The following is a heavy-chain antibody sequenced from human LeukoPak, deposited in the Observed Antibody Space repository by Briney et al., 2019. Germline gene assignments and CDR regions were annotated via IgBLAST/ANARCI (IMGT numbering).Heavy chain of an antibody. J-gene: IGHJ6*02. V-gene: IGHV3-33*01. Sequence: AGGSLRLSCAASGFTYNSHAMHWVRQAPGKGLEWVAVIWYDGSNKYYADSVKGRFTISRDNSKNTMDLEMNSLRAEDTAVYYCARAGGSYYPYFYYGMDVWGQGTAVTVSS. CDR2: IWYDGSNK. D-gene: IGHD1-26*01. CDR3: ARAGGSYYPYFYYGMDV. CDR1: GFTYNSHA.